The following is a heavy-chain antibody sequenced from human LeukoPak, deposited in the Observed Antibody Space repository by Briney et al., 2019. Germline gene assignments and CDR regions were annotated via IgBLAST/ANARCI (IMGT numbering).Heavy chain of an antibody. CDR1: GITLSNYG. CDR3: ARDAGDDAFDI. Sequence: AGGSLRLSCAVSGITLSNYGMSWVRQAPGKGLEWVSSISSSSSYIYYADSVKGRFTISRDNAKNSLYLQMNSLRAEDTDVYYCARDAGDDAFDIWGQGTMVTVSS. V-gene: IGHV3-21*01. D-gene: IGHD7-27*01. CDR2: ISSSSSYI. J-gene: IGHJ3*02.